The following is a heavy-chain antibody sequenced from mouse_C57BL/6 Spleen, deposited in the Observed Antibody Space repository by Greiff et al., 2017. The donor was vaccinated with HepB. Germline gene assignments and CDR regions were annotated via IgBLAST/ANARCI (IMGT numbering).Heavy chain of an antibody. CDR2: INPNNGGT. J-gene: IGHJ2*01. CDR1: GYTFTDYN. Sequence: EVQLQQSGPELVKPGASVKIPCKASGYTFTDYNMDWVKQSHGKSLEWIGDINPNNGGTIYNQKFKGKATLTVDKSSSTAYMELRSLTSEDTAVYYCARRFITTVVAYYFDYWGQGTTLTVSS. CDR3: ARRFITTVVAYYFDY. D-gene: IGHD1-1*01. V-gene: IGHV1-18*01.